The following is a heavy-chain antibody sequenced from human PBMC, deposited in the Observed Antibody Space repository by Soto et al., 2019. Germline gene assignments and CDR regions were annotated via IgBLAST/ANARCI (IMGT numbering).Heavy chain of an antibody. CDR1: GFIFTTSD. CDR3: AKGGGGDHGF. D-gene: IGHD2-21*02. CDR2: ITITGDTT. V-gene: IGHV3-23*04. J-gene: IGHJ4*02. Sequence: EVQLVESEGGLVQPGGSLRLSCEASGFIFTTSDMSWVRQAPGKGLEWISSITITGDTTHYADSVKGRFTISRDNSRNTRYLQTNSLSFDDTAVYYCAKGGGGDHGFWGQGTLVAVSS.